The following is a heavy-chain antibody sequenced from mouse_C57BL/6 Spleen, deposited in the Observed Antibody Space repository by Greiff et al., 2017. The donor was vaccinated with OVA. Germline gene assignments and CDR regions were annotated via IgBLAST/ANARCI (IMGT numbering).Heavy chain of an antibody. CDR3: ASQDSSGLYFDY. Sequence: VQLQQPGAELVRPGTSVKLSCKASGYTFTSYWMHWVKQRPGQGLEWIGVIDPSDSYTNYNQKFKGKATLTVDTSSRTAYMQLSSLTSEDSAVYYCASQDSSGLYFDYWGQGTTLTVSS. J-gene: IGHJ2*01. D-gene: IGHD3-2*02. CDR2: IDPSDSYT. CDR1: GYTFTSYW. V-gene: IGHV1-59*01.